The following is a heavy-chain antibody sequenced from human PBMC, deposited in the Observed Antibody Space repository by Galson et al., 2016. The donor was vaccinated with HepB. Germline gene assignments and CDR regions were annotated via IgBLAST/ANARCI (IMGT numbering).Heavy chain of an antibody. V-gene: IGHV3-7*01. CDR1: GFTFGDYA. CDR2: IKQDGSEK. D-gene: IGHD5-18*01. J-gene: IGHJ4*02. Sequence: SLRLSCAGSGFTFGDYAMSWFRQAPGKGLEWVAMIKQDGSEKYYVDSVKGRFTISTDSAKNSLFLQMNSLTVEDTALYYCASLDTDMVRTLGCWGQGTLVTVSS. CDR3: ASLDTDMVRTLGC.